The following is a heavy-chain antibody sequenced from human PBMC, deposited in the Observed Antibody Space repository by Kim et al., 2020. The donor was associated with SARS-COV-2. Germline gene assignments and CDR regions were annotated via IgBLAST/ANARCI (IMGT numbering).Heavy chain of an antibody. CDR2: IRNKPNSYTT. V-gene: IGHV3-72*01. J-gene: IGHJ4*02. CDR3: VKGHRVLDS. Sequence: GGSLRLSCVASGFSFSDNYMDWVRKAPGKGLEWVGRIRNKPNSYTTEYAPSVKGRFTVSRDDSKNSLYLQMDSLKPEDTAMYYCVKGHRVLDSWGQGNLVTVSS. CDR1: GFSFSDNY.